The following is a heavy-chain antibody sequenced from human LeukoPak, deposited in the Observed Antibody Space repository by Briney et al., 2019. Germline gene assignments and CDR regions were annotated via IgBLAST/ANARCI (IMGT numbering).Heavy chain of an antibody. V-gene: IGHV3-30*04. CDR3: ARDWNYGGNIDY. J-gene: IGHJ4*02. Sequence: GGSLRLSCAASGFTFSSYAMHWVRQAPGKGLEWVAVISYDGSNKYYADSVKGRFTISRDNAKNSLYLQMNSLRAEDTAVYYCARDWNYGGNIDYWGQGTLVTVSS. CDR2: ISYDGSNK. D-gene: IGHD4-23*01. CDR1: GFTFSSYA.